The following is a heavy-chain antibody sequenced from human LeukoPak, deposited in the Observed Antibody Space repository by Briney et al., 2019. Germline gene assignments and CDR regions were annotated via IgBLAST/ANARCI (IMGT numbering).Heavy chain of an antibody. CDR1: GFTFSGYG. CDR2: IWYDGSND. Sequence: GRSLRLSCAASGFTFSGYGMHWVRQAPGRGLEWVAVIWYDGSNDDYADSVKGRFTISRDNSKNTLYLQMNSLRAEDTAVYYCARSIPRYDGSAYYPDYWGQGTLVTVSS. CDR3: ARSIPRYDGSAYYPDY. J-gene: IGHJ4*02. D-gene: IGHD3-22*01. V-gene: IGHV3-33*01.